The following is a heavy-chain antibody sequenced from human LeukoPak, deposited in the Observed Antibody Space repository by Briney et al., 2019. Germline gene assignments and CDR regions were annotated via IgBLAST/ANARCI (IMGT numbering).Heavy chain of an antibody. CDR3: ASQATWIDY. J-gene: IGHJ4*02. Sequence: ASVKVSCKASGYTFTSYGISWVRQAPGQGLEWVGWISAYNGNTNYAQKFQGRVTMTRDTSTSTIYVELSSLRSEDTAVYYCASQATWIDYWGQGTLVTVSS. CDR1: GYTFTSYG. V-gene: IGHV1-18*01. D-gene: IGHD5-12*01. CDR2: ISAYNGNT.